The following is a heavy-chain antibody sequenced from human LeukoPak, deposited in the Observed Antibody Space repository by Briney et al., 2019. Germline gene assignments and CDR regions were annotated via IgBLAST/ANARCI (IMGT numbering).Heavy chain of an antibody. V-gene: IGHV3-74*01. CDR2: INTDGSST. D-gene: IGHD3-16*01. Sequence: GGSLRLSCAVSGFTFSSSRMLWVRQTPGKGLVWVSNINTDGSSTNYADSVKGRFAISRDNAKNTLYLQMDSLRVEDTAIYYCVRSWGEDYWGQGTLVTVSS. CDR3: VRSWGEDY. J-gene: IGHJ4*02. CDR1: GFTFSSSR.